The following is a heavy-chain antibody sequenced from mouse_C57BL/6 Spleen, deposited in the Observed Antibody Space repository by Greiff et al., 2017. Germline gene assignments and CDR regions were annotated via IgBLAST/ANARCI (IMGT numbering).Heavy chain of an antibody. CDR2: IWSGGST. D-gene: IGHD2-2*01. CDR3: ASLGYPYAMDY. Sequence: VQVVESGPGLVQPSQSLSITCTVSGFSLTSYGVHWVRQSPGKGLEWLGVIWSGGSTDYNAAFISRLSISKDNSKSQVFFKMNSLQADDTAIYYCASLGYPYAMDYWGQGTSVTVSS. J-gene: IGHJ4*01. CDR1: GFSLTSYG. V-gene: IGHV2-2*01.